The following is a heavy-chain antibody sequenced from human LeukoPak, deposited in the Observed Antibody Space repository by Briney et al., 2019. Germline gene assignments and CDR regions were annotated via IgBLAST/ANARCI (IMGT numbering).Heavy chain of an antibody. CDR1: GFTFSSYG. J-gene: IGHJ4*02. D-gene: IGHD5-18*01. CDR3: AKDRYSYAFEYSDS. Sequence: GGSLRLSCAASGFTFSSYGMHWVRQAPGKGLDWVAVISSDGSKKYYADSVKGRFTISRDNSKNTLSLQVSSLRTEDTAVYYCAKDRYSYAFEYSDSWGRGTLVTVSS. V-gene: IGHV3-30*18. CDR2: ISSDGSKK.